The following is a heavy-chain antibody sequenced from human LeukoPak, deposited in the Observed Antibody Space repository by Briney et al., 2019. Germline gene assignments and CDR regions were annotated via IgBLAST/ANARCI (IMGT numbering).Heavy chain of an antibody. Sequence: GGSLRLSCAASGFAFSDYYMSWIRQAPGKGLEWVSYISSSGSTIYYADSVKGRFTISRDNAKNSLYLQMNSLRAEDTAVYYCARDGYCSSTSCYRPRGYFQHWGQGTLVTVSS. J-gene: IGHJ1*01. D-gene: IGHD2-2*03. CDR2: ISSSGSTI. CDR3: ARDGYCSSTSCYRPRGYFQH. V-gene: IGHV3-11*04. CDR1: GFAFSDYY.